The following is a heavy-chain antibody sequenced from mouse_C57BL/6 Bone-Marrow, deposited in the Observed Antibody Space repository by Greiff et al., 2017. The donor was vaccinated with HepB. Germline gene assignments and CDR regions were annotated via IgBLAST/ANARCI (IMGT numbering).Heavy chain of an antibody. CDR3: ARGWLLR. D-gene: IGHD2-3*01. CDR1: GYTFTSYW. Sequence: QVQLQQPGAELVKPGASVKLSCKASGYTFTSYWMQWVKQRPGQGLEWIGEIDPSDSYTNYNQKLKGKATLTVDTASSTAYMQLSSLTSEDSAVYYCARGWLLRWGQGTLVTVSA. V-gene: IGHV1-50*01. J-gene: IGHJ3*02. CDR2: IDPSDSYT.